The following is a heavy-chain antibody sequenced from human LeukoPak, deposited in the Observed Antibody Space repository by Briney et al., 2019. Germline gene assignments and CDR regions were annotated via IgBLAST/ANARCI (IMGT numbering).Heavy chain of an antibody. CDR3: ATAVYSNYGYCYYDDMDV. CDR2: ICYAGSDN. D-gene: IGHD4-11*01. J-gene: IGHJ6*03. Sequence: GGSLRLSCAASGFTFSSYGMHWVRQPPGKGLEWVAVICYAGSDNYYADSVKGRFTISRDNSKNTLYLQMNTLRAEDTAVYYCATAVYSNYGYCYYDDMDVWGKGTTVTVSS. V-gene: IGHV3-33*03. CDR1: GFTFSSYG.